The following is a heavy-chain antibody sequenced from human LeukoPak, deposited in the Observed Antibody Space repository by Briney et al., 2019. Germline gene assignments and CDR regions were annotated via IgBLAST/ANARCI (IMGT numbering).Heavy chain of an antibody. J-gene: IGHJ6*03. CDR2: IWYDGSNK. CDR3: ARVGSPARLAAAGIWTYYYYMDV. V-gene: IGHV3-33*01. CDR1: GFTFSSYG. Sequence: PGRSLRLSCAASGFTFSSYGMHWVRQAPGKGLEWVAVIWYDGSNKYYADSVKGRFTISRDNSKNTLYLQMNSLRAEDTAVYYCARVGSPARLAAAGIWTYYYYMDVWGKGTTVTVSS. D-gene: IGHD6-13*01.